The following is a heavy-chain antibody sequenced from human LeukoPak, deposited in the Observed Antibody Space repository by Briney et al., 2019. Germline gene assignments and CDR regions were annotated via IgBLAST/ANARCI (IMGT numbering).Heavy chain of an antibody. V-gene: IGHV3-74*01. Sequence: GGSLRLSCAASGFTFSRYWMHWVRQAPGKGLLWVSRINSDGSSTYYADSVKDRFTTSRDNAKNALHLQMNSLTAEDTAVYYCVLDLFSSFAFDIWGQGTMVTVSS. CDR1: GFTFSRYW. J-gene: IGHJ3*02. D-gene: IGHD3/OR15-3a*01. CDR3: VLDLFSSFAFDI. CDR2: INSDGSST.